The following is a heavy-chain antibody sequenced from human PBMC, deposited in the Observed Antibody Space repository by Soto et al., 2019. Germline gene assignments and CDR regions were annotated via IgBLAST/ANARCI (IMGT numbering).Heavy chain of an antibody. CDR1: GFTFGDYA. CDR2: IRSKAYGGTT. Sequence: GGSLRLSCTASGFTFGDYAMSWFRQAPGKGLEWVGFIRSKAYGGTTEYAASVKGRFTISRDDSKNTAYLQMNSLKTEDTAVHYCARGWTGTTYPLGYWGQGTLVTVSS. CDR3: ARGWTGTTYPLGY. D-gene: IGHD1-1*01. V-gene: IGHV3-49*03. J-gene: IGHJ4*02.